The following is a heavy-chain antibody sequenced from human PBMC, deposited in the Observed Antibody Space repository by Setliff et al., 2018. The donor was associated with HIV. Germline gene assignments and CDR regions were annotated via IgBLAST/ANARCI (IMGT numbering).Heavy chain of an antibody. CDR2: MNPNSGNT. CDR3: ARGDWYTSGWHSSRHLDV. D-gene: IGHD6-25*01. Sequence: GASVKVSCKASGYTFTSYDIKWARQATGQGLEWMGWMNPNSGNTGYAQKFQGRVTMTRNTSISTAYMELCSLRSEDTAVYYCARGDWYTSGWHSSRHLDVWGKGTTVTVSS. J-gene: IGHJ6*04. V-gene: IGHV1-8*02. CDR1: GYTFTSYD.